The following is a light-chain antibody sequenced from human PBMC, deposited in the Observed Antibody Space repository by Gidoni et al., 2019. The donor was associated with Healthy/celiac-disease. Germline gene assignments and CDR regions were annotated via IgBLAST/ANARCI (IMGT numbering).Light chain of an antibody. Sequence: SYELTQPPSVSVSPGQTASITCSGDKLGDKYASWYQQKPGQSPVLVTYQDSKRPSGIPERFSGSNSGNTATLTISGTQAMDEADYYCQAWDSSTAVFGGGTKLTV. CDR2: QDS. V-gene: IGLV3-1*01. CDR1: KLGDKY. CDR3: QAWDSSTAV. J-gene: IGLJ2*01.